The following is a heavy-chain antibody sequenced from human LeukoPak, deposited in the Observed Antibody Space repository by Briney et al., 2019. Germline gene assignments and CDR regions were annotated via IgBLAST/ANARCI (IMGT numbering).Heavy chain of an antibody. Sequence: AASVKVSCKASGYTFTSYGISWVRQAPGQGLEWIGWISAYNGNTNYAQKLQGRVTMTTDTSTSTAYMELRSLRSDDTAVYYCARDDVAVAGTAFDIWGQGTMVTVSS. J-gene: IGHJ3*02. V-gene: IGHV1-18*01. D-gene: IGHD6-19*01. CDR3: ARDDVAVAGTAFDI. CDR1: GYTFTSYG. CDR2: ISAYNGNT.